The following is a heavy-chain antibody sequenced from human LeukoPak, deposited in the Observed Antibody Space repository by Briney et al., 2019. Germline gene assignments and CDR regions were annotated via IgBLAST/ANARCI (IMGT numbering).Heavy chain of an antibody. Sequence: GGSLRLSCAASGFTFSSYGMSWVRQAPGKGLEWVSAISGSGGSTYYADSVKGRFTISRDNSKNTLYLQMNSLRAEDTAVYYCANLGAVAGQRYFDYWGQGTLVTVSS. CDR2: ISGSGGST. CDR3: ANLGAVAGQRYFDY. CDR1: GFTFSSYG. V-gene: IGHV3-23*01. J-gene: IGHJ4*02. D-gene: IGHD6-19*01.